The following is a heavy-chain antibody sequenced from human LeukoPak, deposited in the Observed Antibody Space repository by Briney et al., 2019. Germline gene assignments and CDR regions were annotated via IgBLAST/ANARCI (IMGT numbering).Heavy chain of an antibody. D-gene: IGHD3-9*01. CDR3: ARDRRLRYFDD. V-gene: IGHV3-48*01. CDR2: ISSSSSTI. Sequence: GGSLRLSCAASGFTFSSHSMNWVRQAPGKGLEWVSYISSSSSTIYYADSVKGRFTISRDNAKNSLYLQMNSLRAEDTAVYYCARDRRLRYFDDWGQGTLVTVSS. CDR1: GFTFSSHS. J-gene: IGHJ4*02.